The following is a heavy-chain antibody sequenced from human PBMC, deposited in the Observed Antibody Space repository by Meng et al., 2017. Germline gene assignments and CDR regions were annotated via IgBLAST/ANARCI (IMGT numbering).Heavy chain of an antibody. CDR3: AKDILLQFDY. CDR2: ISGSGGST. D-gene: IGHD2/OR15-2a*01. CDR1: GFTFSSYA. J-gene: IGHJ4*02. Sequence: GESLKISCAASGFTFSSYAMSWVRQAPGKGLEWVSAISGSGGSTYYADSVKGRFTISRDNSKNTLYLQMNSLRAEDTAVYYCAKDILLQFDYCGQVILAISSS. V-gene: IGHV3-23*01.